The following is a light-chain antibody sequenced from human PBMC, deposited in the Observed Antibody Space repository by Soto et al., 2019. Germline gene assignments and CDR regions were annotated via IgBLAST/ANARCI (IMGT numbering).Light chain of an antibody. Sequence: EIVLTQSPGTLSLSAGERATLSCRASQTISSNYLAWYQQKPGQAPRLLIFGASYRATGIPDRFSGSGSGTDFTLTISRLEPEDFAVYYCQQYGRSPPEFTFGPGTNVDI. CDR1: QTISSNY. CDR3: QQYGRSPPEFT. J-gene: IGKJ3*01. V-gene: IGKV3-20*01. CDR2: GAS.